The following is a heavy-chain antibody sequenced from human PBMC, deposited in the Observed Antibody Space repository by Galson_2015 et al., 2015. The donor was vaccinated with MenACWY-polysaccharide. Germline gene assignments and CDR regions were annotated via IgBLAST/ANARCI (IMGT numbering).Heavy chain of an antibody. J-gene: IGHJ4*02. CDR3: ARERSVTPAIHY. D-gene: IGHD5-18*01. V-gene: IGHV3-21*01. CDR2: IGSTMRYI. Sequence: SLRLSCAASEFAFNRHTMTWVRQAPGKGLEWVASIGSTMRYIYYADSVKGRFTISRDNAKNSLYLQMDSLRVEDTAIYYCARERSVTPAIHYWGQGTLVTVSS. CDR1: EFAFNRHT.